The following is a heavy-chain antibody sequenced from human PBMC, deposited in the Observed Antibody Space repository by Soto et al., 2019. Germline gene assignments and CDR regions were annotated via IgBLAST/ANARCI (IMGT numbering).Heavy chain of an antibody. CDR1: GGSISSYY. CDR3: ARHNYGSASTYFDS. D-gene: IGHD3-10*01. Sequence: SETLSLTCTVSGGSISSYYWSWIRQPPGKGLEWIGYIYYSGSTNYNPSLKSRVTISVDTSKNQFSLKLNSMTAADTAVYYCARHNYGSASTYFDSWGQGTLVTVSS. CDR2: IYYSGST. V-gene: IGHV4-59*08. J-gene: IGHJ4*02.